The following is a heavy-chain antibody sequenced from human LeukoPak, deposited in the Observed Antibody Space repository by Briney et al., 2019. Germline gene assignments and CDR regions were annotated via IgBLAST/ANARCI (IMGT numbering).Heavy chain of an antibody. Sequence: ASVKVSCKASGYTFTGYYMHWVRQAPGQGLEWMGWINPNSGGTNYAQKFQGRVTMTRDTSISTAYMELSRLRSDDTALYYCARDNRDYGDPLLFHFDYWGQGTLVTVSS. CDR3: ARDNRDYGDPLLFHFDY. CDR1: GYTFTGYY. D-gene: IGHD4-17*01. V-gene: IGHV1-2*02. CDR2: INPNSGGT. J-gene: IGHJ4*02.